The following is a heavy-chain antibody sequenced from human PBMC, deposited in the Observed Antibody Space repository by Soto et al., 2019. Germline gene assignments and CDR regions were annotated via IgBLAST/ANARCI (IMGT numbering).Heavy chain of an antibody. CDR3: ARGRRAAQNSSGYYYFDY. V-gene: IGHV4-34*01. D-gene: IGHD3-22*01. CDR2: INHSGST. CDR1: GGSFSGYY. J-gene: IGHJ4*02. Sequence: ETLSLTCAVYGGSFSGYYWSWIRQPPGKGLEWIGEINHSGSTNYNPSLKSRVTISVDTSKNQFSLKLSSVTAADTAVYYCARGRRAAQNSSGYYYFDYWGQGTLVTVSS.